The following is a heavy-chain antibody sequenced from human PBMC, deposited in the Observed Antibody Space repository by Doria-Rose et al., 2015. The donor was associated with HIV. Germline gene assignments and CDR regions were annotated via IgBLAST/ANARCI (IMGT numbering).Heavy chain of an antibody. CDR3: FYSSSSETFDC. CDR1: GGSISSSDYY. Sequence: QVQLQESGPGLVKPSETLSLTRTVSGGSISSSDYYWGWVRQPPGKGLEWIGNFYYSGSTSQSPSPDSRVTMSVDTSKNQFSLNLNSVTAADTAVYYCFYSSSSETFDCWGRGTLVTVAP. V-gene: IGHV4-39*07. J-gene: IGHJ4*02. CDR2: FYYSGST. D-gene: IGHD6-13*01.